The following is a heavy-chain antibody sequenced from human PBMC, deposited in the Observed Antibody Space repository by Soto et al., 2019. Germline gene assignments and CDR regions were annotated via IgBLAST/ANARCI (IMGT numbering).Heavy chain of an antibody. Sequence: QVQLVQSGAEVKKPGASVKVSCKASGYTFTGYYIHWVRQAPGHGLEWMGWINPNSGGTNYAQKFQGRVTKTRDTYISTAYMELSRLRSDDTAFYYCARGGSSGWTNYYGMDVWGQGTTVTVSS. CDR1: GYTFTGYY. D-gene: IGHD6-19*01. J-gene: IGHJ6*02. CDR3: ARGGSSGWTNYYGMDV. V-gene: IGHV1-2*02. CDR2: INPNSGGT.